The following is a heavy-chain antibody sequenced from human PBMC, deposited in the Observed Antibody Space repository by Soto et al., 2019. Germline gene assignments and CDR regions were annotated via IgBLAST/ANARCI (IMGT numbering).Heavy chain of an antibody. V-gene: IGHV1-69*01. CDR2: IIPIFGTA. CDR3: ARLLGNSLDYYYGMDV. J-gene: IGHJ6*02. CDR1: GGTFSSYA. D-gene: IGHD4-4*01. Sequence: QVQLVQSGAEVKKPGSSVKVSCKASGGTFSSYAISWVRQAPGQGLEWMGGIIPIFGTANYAQKFQGRVTITADESTSTAYMELSGLRSEDTAVSYCARLLGNSLDYYYGMDVWGQGTTVTVSS.